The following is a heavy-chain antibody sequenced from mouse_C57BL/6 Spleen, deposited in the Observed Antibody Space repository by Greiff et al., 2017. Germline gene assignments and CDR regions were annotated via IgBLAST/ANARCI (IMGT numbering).Heavy chain of an antibody. V-gene: IGHV1-15*01. J-gene: IGHJ4*01. CDR1: GYTFTDYE. Sequence: QVQLQQSGAELVRPGASVTLSCKASGYTFTDYEMHWVKQTPVHGLEWIGAIDPDTGGTAYNQKFKGKAILTADKSSSTAYMELRSLTSEDSAVYYCTRCRDYYAMDYWGQGTSVTVSS. CDR2: IDPDTGGT. CDR3: TRCRDYYAMDY. D-gene: IGHD3-3*01.